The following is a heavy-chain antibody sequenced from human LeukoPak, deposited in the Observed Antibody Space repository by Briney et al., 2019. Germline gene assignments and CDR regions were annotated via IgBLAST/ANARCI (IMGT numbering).Heavy chain of an antibody. CDR2: ISYDGTNK. V-gene: IGHV3-30-3*01. CDR3: ARAGYYYDSSGHYQSDY. J-gene: IGHJ4*02. D-gene: IGHD3-22*01. Sequence: GGSLRLSCAASGFIFNNYAMHWVRRAPGKGLEWVALISYDGTNKYYADSVKGRFTISRDNSKNTLYLQMNSLRAEDTAVYYCARAGYYYDSSGHYQSDYWGQGTLVIVSS. CDR1: GFIFNNYA.